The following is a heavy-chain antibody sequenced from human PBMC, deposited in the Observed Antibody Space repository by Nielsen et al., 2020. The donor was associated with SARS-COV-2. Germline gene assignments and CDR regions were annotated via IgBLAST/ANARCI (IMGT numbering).Heavy chain of an antibody. Sequence: SGPTLVKPPQTLTLTCTFSGFSLNTTGVCLSWIRQPPGKALEWLALIDWDDAKYYSTSLKTRLTISKDTSKNQVVLTMTNMDPVDTATYYCARTRIASWYFDYWGQGTLVTVSS. CDR2: IDWDDAK. CDR3: ARTRIASWYFDY. J-gene: IGHJ4*02. D-gene: IGHD6-13*01. V-gene: IGHV2-70*01. CDR1: GFSLNTTGVC.